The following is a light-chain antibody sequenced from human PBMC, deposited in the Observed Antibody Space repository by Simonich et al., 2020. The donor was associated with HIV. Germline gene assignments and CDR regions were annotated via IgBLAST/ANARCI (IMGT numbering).Light chain of an antibody. CDR3: QQSYSTLYT. V-gene: IGKV1-39*01. J-gene: IGKJ2*01. Sequence: DIQMTQSPSSVSASVGDRVTITCRASQGISSWLDWYQQKPGKAPKLLLYAASRLESGVPSRFSGSGSGTDFTLTISSLQPEDFATYYCQQSYSTLYTFGQGTKLEIK. CDR1: QGISSW. CDR2: AAS.